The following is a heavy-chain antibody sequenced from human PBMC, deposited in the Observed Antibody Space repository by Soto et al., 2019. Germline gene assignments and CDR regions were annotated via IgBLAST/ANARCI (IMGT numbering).Heavy chain of an antibody. D-gene: IGHD1-26*01. Sequence: PSETLSLTCAVFGGSISNSNWLTWFLQPPGKGLDWIGEIFHSGSTNYNSSLMGRVTISVDKANNQFSLKLSSVTAADTAVYYCAHRPIVGAAIWGQGTLVTVSS. CDR3: AHRPIVGAAI. J-gene: IGHJ4*02. V-gene: IGHV4-4*02. CDR2: IFHSGST. CDR1: GGSISNSNW.